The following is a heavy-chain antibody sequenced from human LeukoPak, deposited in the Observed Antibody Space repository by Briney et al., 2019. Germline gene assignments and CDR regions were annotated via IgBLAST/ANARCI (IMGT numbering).Heavy chain of an antibody. CDR2: TYYRSKWYN. V-gene: IGHV6-1*01. D-gene: IGHD6-19*01. CDR1: GDSVSSNSAA. CDR3: ASGGIAVAGRNWFDP. J-gene: IGHJ5*02. Sequence: SQTPSLTCAISGDSVSSNSAAWSWIRQSPSRGLEWLGRTYYRSKWYNDYAVSVKSRIIINPDTSKNQFSLQLSSVTPEDTAVYYCASGGIAVAGRNWFDPWGQGTLVTVSS.